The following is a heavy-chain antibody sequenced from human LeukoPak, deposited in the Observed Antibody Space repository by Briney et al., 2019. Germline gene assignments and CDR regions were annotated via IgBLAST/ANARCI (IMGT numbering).Heavy chain of an antibody. V-gene: IGHV1-2*02. CDR3: ARGAQRGAVAGTDY. CDR1: GGTFSSYA. Sequence: GASVKVSCKASGGTFSSYAISWVRQAPGQGLEWMGWINPNSGGTNYAQKFQGRVTMTRDTSISTAYMELSRLRSDDTAVYYCARGAQRGAVAGTDYWGQGTLVTVSS. D-gene: IGHD6-19*01. J-gene: IGHJ4*02. CDR2: INPNSGGT.